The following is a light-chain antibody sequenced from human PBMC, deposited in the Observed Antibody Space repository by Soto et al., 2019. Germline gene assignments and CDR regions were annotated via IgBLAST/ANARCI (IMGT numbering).Light chain of an antibody. CDR2: HAS. CDR1: QIVSSY. Sequence: LSQSPGTLSLSPWEIATLSGSAIQIVSSYLAWYRQKPGQAPRLPIFHASTRATGIPARFSGTGSGTEFTLTISSLKSEDFAVYYCQQYNRWLSITFGPGTRLEIK. V-gene: IGKV3-15*01. J-gene: IGKJ5*01. CDR3: QQYNRWLSIT.